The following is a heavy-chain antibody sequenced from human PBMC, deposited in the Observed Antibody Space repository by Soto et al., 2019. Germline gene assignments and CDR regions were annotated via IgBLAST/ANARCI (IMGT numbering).Heavy chain of an antibody. CDR2: IYYSGST. V-gene: IGHV4-30-4*01. D-gene: IGHD2-2*01. CDR1: GGSISSGDYY. CDR3: ARDGLGRANCISTSCLNWFDP. Sequence: QVQLQESGPGLVKPSQTLSLTCTVSGGSISSGDYYWSWIRQPPGKGLEWMGYIYYSGSTYYNPSHKSRVTISVDTSKNQFSLKLSSVTVSDTAVYYCARDGLGRANCISTSCLNWFDPWGQGTLVTVSS. J-gene: IGHJ5*02.